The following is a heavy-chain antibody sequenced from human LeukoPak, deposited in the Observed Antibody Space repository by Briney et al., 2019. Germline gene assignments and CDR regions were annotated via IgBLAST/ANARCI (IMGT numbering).Heavy chain of an antibody. CDR3: ARAWFGEPDYFDY. CDR1: GYSFTHYA. Sequence: GASVKVSCKGSGYSFTHYAIHWVRQPPGQSREWMGWIDAGNGDTKYSQKFQGGVTITRDTSASTAYMDLSSLRSEDTAVYYCARAWFGEPDYFDYWGQGTLVTVSS. D-gene: IGHD3-10*01. J-gene: IGHJ4*02. CDR2: IDAGNGDT. V-gene: IGHV1-3*01.